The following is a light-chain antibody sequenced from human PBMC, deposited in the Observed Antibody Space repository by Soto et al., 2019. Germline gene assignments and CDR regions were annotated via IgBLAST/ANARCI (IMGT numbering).Light chain of an antibody. J-gene: IGKJ4*01. V-gene: IGKV3-11*01. CDR3: QQRGKWPPT. CDR1: QSVTTY. Sequence: EIVLTQSPATLSLSPGERATLSCRASQSVTTYLAWYQQKPGQAPRVLIYDASNRATGIPARFSGSGSGTDFNLTISSLEPEDFAVYYCQQRGKWPPTFGGGTKVEIK. CDR2: DAS.